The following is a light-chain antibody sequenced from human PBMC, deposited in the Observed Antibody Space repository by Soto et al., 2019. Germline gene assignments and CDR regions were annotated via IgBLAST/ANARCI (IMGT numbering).Light chain of an antibody. CDR2: GAS. V-gene: IGKV3-20*01. J-gene: IGKJ2*01. CDR3: QQYGNSPPYT. CDR1: QSISSSF. Sequence: EIVLTQSPGTLSLSPGERATLSCRASQSISSSFLAWYQQKPGQAPRLLIYGASSRATGISDRFSGSGAGTDFTLNISRLETEDFAVYYCQQYGNSPPYTFCQGTKMEI.